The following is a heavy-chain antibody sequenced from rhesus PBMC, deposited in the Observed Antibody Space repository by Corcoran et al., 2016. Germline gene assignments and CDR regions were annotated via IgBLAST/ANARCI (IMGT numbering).Heavy chain of an antibody. Sequence: QVTLKESGPALVKPTQTLTLTCTFSGFSLSTSGMGVGWIRQPPGKALEWLASIYWDDDKNYSTSLKSRPTISKDTSKNQVVLTMTNMDPVDTATYYCAWVKGSSWSFWGQGVLVTVSS. CDR1: GFSLSTSGMG. CDR3: AWVKGSSWSF. J-gene: IGHJ4*01. V-gene: IGHV2S1*01. D-gene: IGHD6-13*01. CDR2: IYWDDDK.